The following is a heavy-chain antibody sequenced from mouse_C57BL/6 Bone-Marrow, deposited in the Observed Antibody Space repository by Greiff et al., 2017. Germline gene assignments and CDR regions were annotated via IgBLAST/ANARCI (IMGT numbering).Heavy chain of an antibody. CDR3: TRSGPITTVVVPMDY. J-gene: IGHJ4*01. CDR2: IYPGNSDT. Sequence: VQLQQSGTVLARPGASVKMSCKTSGYTFTSYWMHWVKQRPGQGLEWIGAIYPGNSDTSYNQKFKGKAKLTAVTSASTAYMELSSLTNEDSAVYYCTRSGPITTVVVPMDYWGQGTSVTVSS. V-gene: IGHV1-5*01. D-gene: IGHD1-1*01. CDR1: GYTFTSYW.